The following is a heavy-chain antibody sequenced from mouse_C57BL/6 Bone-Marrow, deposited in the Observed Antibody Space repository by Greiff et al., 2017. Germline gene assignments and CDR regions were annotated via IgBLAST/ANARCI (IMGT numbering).Heavy chain of an antibody. CDR3: AFYAMDY. V-gene: IGHV1-81*01. CDR1: GYTFTSYG. Sequence: QVQLQQSGAELARPGASVKLSCKASGYTFTSYGISWVKQRTGQGLEWIGEIYPGSGNTYYNEKFKGKATLTADKSSSTAYMELRSLTSEDSAVYFCAFYAMDYWGQGTSVTVSS. CDR2: IYPGSGNT. J-gene: IGHJ4*01.